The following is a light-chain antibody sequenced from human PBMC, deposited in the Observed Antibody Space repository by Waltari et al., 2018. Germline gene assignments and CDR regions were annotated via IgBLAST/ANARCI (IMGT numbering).Light chain of an antibody. Sequence: VLTQSPGTLSLSPGERATLSCRASQRLTKNYLAWYQQKPGQAPRLLIYGASSRAASIPDRFSGSGSGTDFALTISRLEPEDSAVYYCQQYGSSILYTFGQGTKLEIQ. CDR3: QQYGSSILYT. CDR2: GAS. CDR1: QRLTKNY. J-gene: IGKJ2*01. V-gene: IGKV3-20*01.